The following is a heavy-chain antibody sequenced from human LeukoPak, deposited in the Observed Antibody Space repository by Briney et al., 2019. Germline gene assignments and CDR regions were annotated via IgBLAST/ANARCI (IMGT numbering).Heavy chain of an antibody. J-gene: IGHJ4*02. CDR3: ASGSDATVVKALDY. CDR2: IYYSGST. D-gene: IGHD4-23*01. Sequence: PSETLSLTCTVSGGSISSYYWSWIRQPPGKGLEWIGYIYYSGSTNYNPSLKSRVTISVDTSKNQFSLKLGSVTAADTAVYYCASGSDATVVKALDYWGQGTLVTVSS. CDR1: GGSISSYY. V-gene: IGHV4-59*01.